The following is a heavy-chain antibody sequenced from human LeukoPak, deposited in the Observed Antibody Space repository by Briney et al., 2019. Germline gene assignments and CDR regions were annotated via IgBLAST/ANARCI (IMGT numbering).Heavy chain of an antibody. V-gene: IGHV3-48*01. Sequence: GGSLRLSCAASGFTFSSYSMNWVRQAPGKGLEWVSYISSSSSTIDDADSAKGRFTISRDNAKNSLYLQMNSLGAEDTAVYYCARGIAPAGYYYYGMDVWGQGTTVTVSS. CDR1: GFTFSSYS. D-gene: IGHD6-13*01. J-gene: IGHJ6*02. CDR2: ISSSSSTI. CDR3: ARGIAPAGYYYYGMDV.